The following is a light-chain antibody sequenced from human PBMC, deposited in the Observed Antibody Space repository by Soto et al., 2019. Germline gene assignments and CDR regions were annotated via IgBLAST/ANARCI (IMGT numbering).Light chain of an antibody. V-gene: IGKV1-5*03. CDR2: KAS. CDR1: QSISNW. Sequence: DIQMTQSPSTLSASVGDRVPITCRANQSISNWLAWYQKKPGKVPKLLIYKASNLDYCVPSRFSGRGSGTEFTLTIRSLQPDEFGSYSCQQYNSYSRSFGQGTKVEAK. CDR3: QQYNSYSRS. J-gene: IGKJ1*01.